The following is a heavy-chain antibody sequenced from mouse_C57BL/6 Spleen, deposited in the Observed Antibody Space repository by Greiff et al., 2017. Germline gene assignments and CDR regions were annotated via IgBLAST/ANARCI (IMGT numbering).Heavy chain of an antibody. D-gene: IGHD3-2*02. CDR2: IYPSDSET. J-gene: IGHJ3*01. Sequence: QVHVKQPGAELVRPGSSVKLSCKASGYTFTSYWMDWVKQRPGQGLEWIGNIYPSDSETHYNPKFKDKATLTVAKSSSTAYMQLSSLTSEDSAVYYCARGGSSGFWFAYWGQGTLVTVSA. V-gene: IGHV1-61*01. CDR3: ARGGSSGFWFAY. CDR1: GYTFTSYW.